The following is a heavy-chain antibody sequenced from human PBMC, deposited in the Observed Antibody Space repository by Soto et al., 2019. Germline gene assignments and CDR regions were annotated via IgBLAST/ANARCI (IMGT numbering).Heavy chain of an antibody. CDR2: IYYSGST. J-gene: IGHJ5*01. V-gene: IGHV4-39*07. D-gene: IGHD3-22*01. CDR3: STRAYDTNGYYRFDP. CDR1: GGSISGSSFY. Sequence: SETLSLTCTVSGGSISGSSFYWAWIRQPPGKGLEWIGSIYYSGSTYYNPSLKSRVTISLDTSKNQFSLTLSAVTAADTAMYYCSTRAYDTNGYYRFDPWGQGTLVTVSS.